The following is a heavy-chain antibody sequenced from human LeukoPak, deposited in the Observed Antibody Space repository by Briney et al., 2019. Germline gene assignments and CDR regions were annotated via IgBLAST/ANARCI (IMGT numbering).Heavy chain of an antibody. CDR3: ARDQPDYGGTGIDY. D-gene: IGHD4-23*01. J-gene: IGHJ4*02. V-gene: IGHV3-53*01. CDR2: IYSGGST. Sequence: PGGSLRLSCADSGSTFDDYGMSWVRQAPGKGLEWVSVIYSGGSTYYADSVKGRFTISRDNSKNTLYLQMNSLRAEDTAVYYCARDQPDYGGTGIDYWGQGTLVTVSS. CDR1: GSTFDDYG.